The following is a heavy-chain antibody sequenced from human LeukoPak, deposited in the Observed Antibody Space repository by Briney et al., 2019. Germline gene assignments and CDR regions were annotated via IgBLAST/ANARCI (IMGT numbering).Heavy chain of an antibody. CDR1: GYTFTSYG. CDR3: AREVAYCGGDCHPWFDP. V-gene: IGHV1-18*01. CDR2: ISAYNGNT. Sequence: GASVKVSCKASGYTFTSYGISWVRQAPGQGLEWMGWISAYNGNTNYAQKLQGRVTMTTDTSTSTAYMELRSLRSDDTAVYYCAREVAYCGGDCHPWFDPWGQGTLVTVSS. J-gene: IGHJ5*02. D-gene: IGHD2-21*02.